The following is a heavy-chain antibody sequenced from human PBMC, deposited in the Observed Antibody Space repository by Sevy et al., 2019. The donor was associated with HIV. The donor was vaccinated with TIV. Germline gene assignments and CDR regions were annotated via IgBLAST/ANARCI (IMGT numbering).Heavy chain of an antibody. CDR1: GFTFSSYA. CDR3: AKLSYDSSGYPRPNYFDY. Sequence: GGSLRLSCAASGFTFSSYAMSWVRQAPGKGLEWVSAISGSGGSTYYADSVKGRFTISRDNSKNTLYLQMNSLRAEDTAVYYCAKLSYDSSGYPRPNYFDYWGQGTLVTVSS. J-gene: IGHJ4*02. V-gene: IGHV3-23*01. D-gene: IGHD3-22*01. CDR2: ISGSGGST.